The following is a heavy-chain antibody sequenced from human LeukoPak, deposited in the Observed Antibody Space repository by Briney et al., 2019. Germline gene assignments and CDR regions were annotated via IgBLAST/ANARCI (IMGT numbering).Heavy chain of an antibody. D-gene: IGHD1-26*01. CDR2: ISSSGSTI. CDR1: GFTFSDYY. V-gene: IGHV3-11*01. Sequence: GGSLRLSCAASGFTFSDYYMSWIRQAPGKGLEWVSYISSSGSTIYYADSVKGRFTISRDNAKNSLYLQMNSLRAEDTAVYYCARVGYSGSYPDDWFDPWGQGTLVTVSS. J-gene: IGHJ5*02. CDR3: ARVGYSGSYPDDWFDP.